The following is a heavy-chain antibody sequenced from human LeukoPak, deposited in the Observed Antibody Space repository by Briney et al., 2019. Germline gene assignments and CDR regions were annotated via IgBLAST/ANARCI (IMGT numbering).Heavy chain of an antibody. J-gene: IGHJ6*02. CDR3: ARVVRITIFGVENYYYYYGMDV. Sequence: SVKVSCKASGGAFSSYAISWVRQAPGQGLEWMGRIIPILGIANYAQKFQGRVTITADKSTSTAYMELSSLRSEDTAVYYCARVVRITIFGVENYYYYYGMDVWGQGTTVTVSS. V-gene: IGHV1-69*04. CDR1: GGAFSSYA. CDR2: IIPILGIA. D-gene: IGHD3-3*01.